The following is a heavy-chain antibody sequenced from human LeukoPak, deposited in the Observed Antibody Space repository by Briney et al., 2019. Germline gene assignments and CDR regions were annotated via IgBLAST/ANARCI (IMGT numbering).Heavy chain of an antibody. Sequence: ASVKVSCKASGYTFGRYGMSWVRQAPGQGLEWMGWISVHNGKTNYAQKFQGRVILTTETSTNTAYMELRSLRSDDTAVYYCARGWLAETTVVTPYNYWGQGTLVTVSS. J-gene: IGHJ4*02. D-gene: IGHD4-23*01. CDR2: ISVHNGKT. CDR3: ARGWLAETTVVTPYNY. V-gene: IGHV1-18*01. CDR1: GYTFGRYG.